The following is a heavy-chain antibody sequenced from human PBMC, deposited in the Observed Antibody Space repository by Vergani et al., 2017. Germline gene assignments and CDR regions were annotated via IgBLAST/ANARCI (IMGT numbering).Heavy chain of an antibody. CDR1: GGSISSGDYY. V-gene: IGHV4-30-4*01. Sequence: QVQLQESGPGLVKPSQTLSLTCTVSGGSISSGDYYWSWIRQPPGKGLEWIGYIYYSGSTYYNPSLKSRVTISVDTSKNQFSLKLSPVTAADTAVYYCARVRRDDSSGYYYYYGMDVWGQGTTVTVSS. D-gene: IGHD3-22*01. J-gene: IGHJ6*02. CDR2: IYYSGST. CDR3: ARVRRDDSSGYYYYYGMDV.